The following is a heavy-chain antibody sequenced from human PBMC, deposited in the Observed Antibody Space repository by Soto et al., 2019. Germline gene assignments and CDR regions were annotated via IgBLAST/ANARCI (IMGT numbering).Heavy chain of an antibody. D-gene: IGHD1-26*01. CDR2: ISAYNGNT. J-gene: IGHJ4*02. CDR1: GYTLTSYG. Sequence: ASVKVSCKASGYTLTSYGISWVRQAPGQGLEWMGWISAYNGNTNYAQKLQGRVTMTTDTSTSTAYMELKSLRSDDTAVYYCARAATTGASPNCFGIWGQGTLVTVSS. V-gene: IGHV1-18*01. CDR3: ARAATTGASPNCFGI.